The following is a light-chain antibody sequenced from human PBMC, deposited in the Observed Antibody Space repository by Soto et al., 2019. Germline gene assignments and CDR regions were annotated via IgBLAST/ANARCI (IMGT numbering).Light chain of an antibody. Sequence: QSALTQEPSASGTAGQGVTISCSGSDSNIGSNSVYWYQHLPKTAPKLLIYYNNQRPSGVPDRFSGSRSGTSASLAISGIRSEDEADYYCAAWDDSLRACVFGTGTKATVL. CDR3: AAWDDSLRACV. CDR2: YNN. J-gene: IGLJ1*01. V-gene: IGLV1-47*02. CDR1: DSNIGSNS.